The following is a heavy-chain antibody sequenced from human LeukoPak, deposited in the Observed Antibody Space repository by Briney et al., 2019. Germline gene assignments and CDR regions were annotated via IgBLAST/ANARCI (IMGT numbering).Heavy chain of an antibody. V-gene: IGHV4-61*02. CDR2: IYTSGST. Sequence: ASETLSLTCTVSGGSISSGSYYWSWIRQPAGKGLEWIGRIYTSGSTNYNPSLKSRVTIPVDTSKNQFSLKLSSVTAADTAVYYCASTDTNGGAFDIWGQGTMVTVSS. CDR1: GGSISSGSYY. J-gene: IGHJ3*02. D-gene: IGHD2-8*01. CDR3: ASTDTNGGAFDI.